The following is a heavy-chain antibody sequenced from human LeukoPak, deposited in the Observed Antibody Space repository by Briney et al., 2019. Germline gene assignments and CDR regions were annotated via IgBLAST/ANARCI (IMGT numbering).Heavy chain of an antibody. CDR2: ISYDENIK. D-gene: IGHD3-10*01. CDR1: GFTFSSYA. Sequence: GGSLRLSCAASGFTFSSYAMHWVRQAPGKGLEWVAAISYDENIKNYADSVKGRFTLSRDKAKNSLFLQMNSLRPEDTAVYYCARERTPKPYYGSGTFYRYFDLWGQGTLVTVSS. CDR3: ARERTPKPYYGSGTFYRYFDL. J-gene: IGHJ4*02. V-gene: IGHV3-30*04.